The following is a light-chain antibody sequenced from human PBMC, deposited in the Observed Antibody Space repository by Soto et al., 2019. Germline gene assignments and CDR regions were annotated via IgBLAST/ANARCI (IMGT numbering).Light chain of an antibody. Sequence: QSVLTQPPSVSGASGQRVTISCTGSRSNIGAGYDVHWYQQLPGTAPKLIMHGNSNRPSGVPDRFSGSRSGSSGSLAITGLQAEDEADYYCQSYDNSLRAGVFGGGTKLTVL. J-gene: IGLJ3*02. CDR3: QSYDNSLRAGV. CDR1: RSNIGAGYD. CDR2: GNS. V-gene: IGLV1-40*01.